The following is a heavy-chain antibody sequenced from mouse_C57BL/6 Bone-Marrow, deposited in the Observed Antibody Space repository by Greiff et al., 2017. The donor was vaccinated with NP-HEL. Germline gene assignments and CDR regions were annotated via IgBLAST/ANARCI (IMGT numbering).Heavy chain of an antibody. J-gene: IGHJ2*01. CDR2: ISSGGSYT. CDR1: GFTFSDYG. Sequence: EVQRVESGGGLVKPGGSLKLSCAASGFTFSDYGMHWVRQAPEKGLEWVATISSGGSYTYYPDSVKGRFTISRDNAKNTLYLQMSSLKSEDTAMYYCARDWDSVDYWGQGTTLTVSS. CDR3: ARDWDSVDY. V-gene: IGHV5-6*01. D-gene: IGHD3-3*01.